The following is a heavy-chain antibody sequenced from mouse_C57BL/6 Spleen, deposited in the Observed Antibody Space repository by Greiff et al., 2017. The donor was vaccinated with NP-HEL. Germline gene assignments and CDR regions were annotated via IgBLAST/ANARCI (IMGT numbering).Heavy chain of an antibody. Sequence: VQLQQSGPELVKPGASVKISCKASGYSFTSYYIHWVKQRPGQGLEWIGWIYPGSGNTKYNEKFKGKATLTADTSSSTAYMQLSSLTSEDSAVYYCARDYYDYEGLDYWGQGTTLTVSS. V-gene: IGHV1-66*01. CDR1: GYSFTSYY. CDR3: ARDYYDYEGLDY. CDR2: IYPGSGNT. J-gene: IGHJ2*01. D-gene: IGHD2-4*01.